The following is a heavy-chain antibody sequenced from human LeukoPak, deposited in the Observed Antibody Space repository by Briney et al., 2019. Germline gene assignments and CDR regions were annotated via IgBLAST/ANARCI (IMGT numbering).Heavy chain of an antibody. J-gene: IGHJ4*02. CDR1: GYSFTRHW. CDR3: ARLPLYRGYDFDLDY. D-gene: IGHD5-12*01. Sequence: GESLKTSGKGSGYSFTRHWITWVRQMPGKGLEGMGRIDPSDSFANYSPSFQGHVTLSANKSISTAYLQWSSLKASDTAMYYCARLPLYRGYDFDLDYWRRGTLVSVSS. V-gene: IGHV5-10-1*01. CDR2: IDPSDSFA.